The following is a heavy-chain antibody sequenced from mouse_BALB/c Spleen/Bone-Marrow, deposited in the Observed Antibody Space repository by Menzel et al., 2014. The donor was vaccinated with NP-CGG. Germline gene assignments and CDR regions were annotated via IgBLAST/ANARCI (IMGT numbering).Heavy chain of an antibody. CDR3: ARFIATAYAMDY. D-gene: IGHD1-1*01. V-gene: IGHV1-54*01. Sequence: QVQLQQSGAELVRPGTSVKVSCKASGYAFSNYLIEWEKQRPGQGLEWIGAINPGSGDINYNEKFKGKAALTADKSSSTAYMQLSSLTSDDSAVYFCARFIATAYAMDYWGQGTSVTVS. J-gene: IGHJ4*01. CDR1: GYAFSNYL. CDR2: INPGSGDI.